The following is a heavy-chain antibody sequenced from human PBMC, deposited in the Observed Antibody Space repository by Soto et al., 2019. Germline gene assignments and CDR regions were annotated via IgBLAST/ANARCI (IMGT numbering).Heavy chain of an antibody. CDR2: INPHSGDT. Sequence: ASVKVSCKASGYTFIDYSIHWVRQAPGQGLEWMGRINPHSGDTDYSQKFRGRVTLTRGTSSSTAYMELTRVRFDDTAIYYCARSGYGSSDFDHWGQGTLVTVSS. CDR3: ARSGYGSSDFDH. J-gene: IGHJ4*01. CDR1: GYTFIDYS. V-gene: IGHV1-2*06. D-gene: IGHD6-13*01.